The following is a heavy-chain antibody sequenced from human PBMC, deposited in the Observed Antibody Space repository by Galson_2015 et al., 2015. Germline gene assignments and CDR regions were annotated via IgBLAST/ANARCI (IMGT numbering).Heavy chain of an antibody. CDR2: IIAIYGKA. J-gene: IGHJ4*02. V-gene: IGHV1-69*13. D-gene: IGHD6-19*01. CDR3: AMDSEEYASGAYGYYFDS. Sequence: SVKVSCKASGGTFNEYAINWLRQAPGQGLEWMGGIIAIYGKADYAQKFVGRVPITADESTRTASMELGSLRSDDSAVYFCAMDSEEYASGAYGYYFDSWGQATLVTVSS. CDR1: GGTFNEYA.